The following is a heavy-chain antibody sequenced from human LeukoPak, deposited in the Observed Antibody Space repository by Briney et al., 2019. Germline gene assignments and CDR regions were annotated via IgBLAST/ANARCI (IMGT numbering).Heavy chain of an antibody. V-gene: IGHV4-39*07. CDR1: GGSISSSSYY. J-gene: IGHJ4*02. CDR2: IYYSGST. CDR3: ARGHGTSKAYYVWGGTVFDY. Sequence: SETLSLTCTVSGGSISSSSYYWGWIRQPPGKGLEWIGSIYYSGSTYYNPSLKSRVTISVDTSKNQFSLKLSSVTAADTAVYYCARGHGTSKAYYVWGGTVFDYWGQGTLVTVSS. D-gene: IGHD3-16*01.